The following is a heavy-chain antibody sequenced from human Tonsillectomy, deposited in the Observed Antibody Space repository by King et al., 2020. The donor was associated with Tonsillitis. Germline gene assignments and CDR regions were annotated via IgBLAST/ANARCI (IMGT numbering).Heavy chain of an antibody. CDR1: GGTFSTYA. CDR2: IIPIFGTA. Sequence: QLVQSGAEVKKPGSSVKVSCKASGGTFSTYALSWVRQAPGQGLEWMGGIIPIFGTANYAQKVQGRVTITADESTSTTNMELSSLKSEDTAVYYCARAGSLAARPPYDYWGQGTLVTVSS. V-gene: IGHV1-69*01. J-gene: IGHJ4*02. CDR3: ARAGSLAARPPYDY. D-gene: IGHD6-6*01.